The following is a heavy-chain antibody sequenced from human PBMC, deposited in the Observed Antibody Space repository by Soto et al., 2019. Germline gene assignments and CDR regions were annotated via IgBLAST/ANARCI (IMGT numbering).Heavy chain of an antibody. V-gene: IGHV3-11*06. CDR3: VAAAMWTGKGFES. CDR2: INPTSGHI. J-gene: IGHJ4*02. D-gene: IGHD6-25*01. Sequence: QVQMVESGGGLVKPGGPLRLSCAASGFIFSHYYMGWIRQAPGKGLEWVSYINPTSGHINYADSVKGRFTISRDNARNSLYLQMNNLRGDDTADYYCVAAAMWTGKGFESWGRGTRVTVSS. CDR1: GFIFSHYY.